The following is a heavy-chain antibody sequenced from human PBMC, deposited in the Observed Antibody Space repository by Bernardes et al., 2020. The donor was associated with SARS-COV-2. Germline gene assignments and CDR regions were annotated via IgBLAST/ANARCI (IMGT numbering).Heavy chain of an antibody. D-gene: IGHD3-22*01. CDR3: AKDSGYYYDSSGSAVS. Sequence: GGSLRLSCAASGFTFDDYAMHWVRQAPGKGLEWVSGISWNSGSIGYADSVKGRFTISRDNAKNSLYLQMNSLRAEDTALYYCAKDSGYYYDSSGSAVSWGQGTLVTVSS. V-gene: IGHV3-9*01. CDR1: GFTFDDYA. CDR2: ISWNSGSI. J-gene: IGHJ4*02.